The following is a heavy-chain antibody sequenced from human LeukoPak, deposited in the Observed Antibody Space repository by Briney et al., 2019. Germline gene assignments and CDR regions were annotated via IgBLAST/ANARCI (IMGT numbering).Heavy chain of an antibody. CDR1: GYTFTGYY. D-gene: IGHD3-3*01. CDR2: INPNSGGT. CDR3: ARDGDFWSGYPAYFDY. J-gene: IGHJ4*02. Sequence: ASVKVSCKASGYTFTGYYMHWVRQAPGQGLEWMGWINPNSGGTNYAQKLQGRVTMTTDTSTSTAYMELRSLRSDDTAVYYCARDGDFWSGYPAYFDYWGQGTLVTVSS. V-gene: IGHV1-2*02.